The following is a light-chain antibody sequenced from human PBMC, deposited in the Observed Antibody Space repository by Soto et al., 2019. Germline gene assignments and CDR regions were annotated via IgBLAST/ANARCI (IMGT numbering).Light chain of an antibody. Sequence: EIVLTQSPATLSLSPGERATLSCRASQSASNYLAWYQQKPGQAPRLLIYDTSNRATGIPARFSGSGSGTAFTLTTSRIEPEDVAVYYCEQGSNWPPKYTVGKRTKLCIK. V-gene: IGKV3-11*01. CDR1: QSASNY. CDR2: DTS. J-gene: IGKJ2*01. CDR3: EQGSNWPPKYT.